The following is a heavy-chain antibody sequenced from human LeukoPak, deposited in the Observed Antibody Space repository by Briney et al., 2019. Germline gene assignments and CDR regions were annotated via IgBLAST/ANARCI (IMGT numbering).Heavy chain of an antibody. V-gene: IGHV4-30-2*01. J-gene: IGHJ3*02. Sequence: SETLSLTCAVSGGSISSGGYSWSWIRQPPGKGLEWIGYICHSGSTYYNPSLKSRVTISVDRSKNQFSLKLSSVTAADTAVYYCARGDLPESTVNDAFDIWGQGTMVTVSS. D-gene: IGHD1-1*01. CDR1: GGSISSGGYS. CDR2: ICHSGST. CDR3: ARGDLPESTVNDAFDI.